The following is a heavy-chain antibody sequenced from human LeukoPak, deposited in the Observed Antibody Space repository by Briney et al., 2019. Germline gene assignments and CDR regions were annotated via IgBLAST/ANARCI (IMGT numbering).Heavy chain of an antibody. CDR3: ARANYFDY. CDR1: GGSISGYY. V-gene: IGHV4-59*01. J-gene: IGHJ4*02. Sequence: SGTLSLTCTVSGGSISGYYWSWFRQPPGKGPEWIGTLYYSGSTNYNPSLKSRVTMSVDTSKNQFSLKVSSVTAADTAVYYCARANYFDYWGQGTLVTVSS. CDR2: LYYSGST.